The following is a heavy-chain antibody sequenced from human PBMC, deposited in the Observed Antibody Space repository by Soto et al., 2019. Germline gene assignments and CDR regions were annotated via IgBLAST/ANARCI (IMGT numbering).Heavy chain of an antibody. CDR3: ARDAYYDCWSGYREDYYYYGMDV. D-gene: IGHD3-3*01. V-gene: IGHV1-69*01. CDR2: IIPIFGTA. J-gene: IGHJ6*02. Sequence: QVQLVQSGAEVKKPGSSVKVSCKASGGTFSSYAISWVRQAPGQGLEWMGGIIPIFGTANYAQKFQGRVTITADESTSTAYMELSSLRSEDTAVYYCARDAYYDCWSGYREDYYYYGMDVWGQGTTVTVSS. CDR1: GGTFSSYA.